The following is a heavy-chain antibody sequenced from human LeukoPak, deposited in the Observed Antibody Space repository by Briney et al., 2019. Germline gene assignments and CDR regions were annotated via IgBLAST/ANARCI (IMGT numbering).Heavy chain of an antibody. J-gene: IGHJ6*03. CDR2: IYTSGST. V-gene: IGHV4-4*07. CDR1: VGSISNFY. CDR3: ARVRGSSSGRSDYYYHYMDV. Sequence: PSETLSLTCTVSVGSISNFYWSWIRQPAGKGLEWIGRIYTSGSTNYNPSLKSRVTMSVDTSKNQFSLKLSSVTAADTAVYYCARVRGSSSGRSDYYYHYMDVWGKGTTVTISS. D-gene: IGHD3-22*01.